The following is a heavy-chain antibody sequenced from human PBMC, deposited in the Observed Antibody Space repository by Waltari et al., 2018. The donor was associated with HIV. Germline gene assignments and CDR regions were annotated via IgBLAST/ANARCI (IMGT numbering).Heavy chain of an antibody. Sequence: EVQLVESGGGLVQPGGSLRLSCAAPGFTFSSHWMHWVRQAPGKGLVWVSRISSDASSTSYADSVKGRFTISRDNAKNTLYLQMNSLRAEDTAVYYCARIYSSGWYEYFDYWGQGTLVTVSS. J-gene: IGHJ4*02. CDR1: GFTFSSHW. V-gene: IGHV3-74*01. D-gene: IGHD6-19*01. CDR3: ARIYSSGWYEYFDY. CDR2: ISSDASST.